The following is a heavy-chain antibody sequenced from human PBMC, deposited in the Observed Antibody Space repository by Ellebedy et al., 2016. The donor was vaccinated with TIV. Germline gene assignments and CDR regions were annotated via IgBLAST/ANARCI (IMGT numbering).Heavy chain of an antibody. CDR3: AKDAPGGNSVLFDH. D-gene: IGHD4-23*01. V-gene: IGHV3-21*04. J-gene: IGHJ4*02. CDR2: ISYDSSHT. Sequence: GESLKISXVTSGFTISGYEMSWVRQAPGKGLEWVSSISYDSSHTYYAGSVRGRFTISRDNAKDSLFLEMNSLRAEDRALYYCAKDAPGGNSVLFDHWGQGTLVTVSS. CDR1: GFTISGYE.